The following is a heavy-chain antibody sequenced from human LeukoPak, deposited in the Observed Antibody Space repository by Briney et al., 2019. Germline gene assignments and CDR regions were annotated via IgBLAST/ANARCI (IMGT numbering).Heavy chain of an antibody. V-gene: IGHV3-23*01. CDR3: AKERDYGPADY. CDR2: LSGSGSST. D-gene: IGHD4/OR15-4a*01. J-gene: IGHJ4*02. Sequence: GGSLRLSCVASGFIFNKHAVSWVRQAPGKGLEWVSGLSGSGSSTDYADSVKGRFTVSRDNSKNTLFLQMNSLRAEDTAIYYCAKERDYGPADYWGQGTLVTVSS. CDR1: GFIFNKHA.